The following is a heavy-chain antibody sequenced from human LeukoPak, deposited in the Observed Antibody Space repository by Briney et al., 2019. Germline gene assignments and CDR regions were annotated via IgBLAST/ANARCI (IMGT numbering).Heavy chain of an antibody. CDR1: GYTFNNYW. Sequence: GESLKISCQGSGYTFNNYWIGWVRQMPGKGLEWMGIIYPGDSDTTYNPSFQGQVTFSADKSSSTAYLRWSSLKASDTAMYYCARGGRRAVAGTFDYWGQGTLVTVSS. D-gene: IGHD6-19*01. J-gene: IGHJ4*02. CDR3: ARGGRRAVAGTFDY. CDR2: IYPGDSDT. V-gene: IGHV5-51*01.